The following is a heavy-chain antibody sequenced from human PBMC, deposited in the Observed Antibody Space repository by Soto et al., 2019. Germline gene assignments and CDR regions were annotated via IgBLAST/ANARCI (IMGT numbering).Heavy chain of an antibody. CDR2: IYPGDSDT. J-gene: IGHJ2*01. Sequence: EVQLVQSGAEVKKPGESLKISCKGSGYSFSSYWIGWVRQMPGKGLEWMGIIYPGDSDTRYSPSFQGQVTISVDKSINTAYLQWSSLKASDTAIYYCARPSGLIAAATSRLYFDLWGRGTLVTVSS. CDR3: ARPSGLIAAATSRLYFDL. V-gene: IGHV5-51*01. CDR1: GYSFSSYW. D-gene: IGHD6-25*01.